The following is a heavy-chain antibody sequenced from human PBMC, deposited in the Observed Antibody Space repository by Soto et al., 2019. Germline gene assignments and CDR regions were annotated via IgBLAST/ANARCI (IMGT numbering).Heavy chain of an antibody. Sequence: TSETLSLTCTVSGGSISSGNYYWSWIRQPPGKGLEWIGFISYSGSAYYNPSLKSRVTISVDTSKNQFSLNLSFVTAADTAVYYCATMGTPATGLYYYPYWGQGTLVTVSS. CDR1: GGSISSGNYY. CDR3: ATMGTPATGLYYYPY. J-gene: IGHJ4*02. V-gene: IGHV4-30-4*01. D-gene: IGHD1-26*01. CDR2: ISYSGSA.